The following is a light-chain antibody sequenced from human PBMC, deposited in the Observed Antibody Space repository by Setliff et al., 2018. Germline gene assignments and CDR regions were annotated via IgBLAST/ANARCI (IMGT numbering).Light chain of an antibody. CDR3: CSYAGSYPWV. J-gene: IGLJ2*01. Sequence: QSVLTQPRSVSGSPGQPVTISCTGTSSDVGGYNYVSWYQQHPGKAPKLMIYDVSKRPSGVPDRFSGSKSGNTASLTISGLQAEDEADYYCCSYAGSYPWVFGGGTKVTVL. CDR1: SSDVGGYNY. V-gene: IGLV2-11*01. CDR2: DVS.